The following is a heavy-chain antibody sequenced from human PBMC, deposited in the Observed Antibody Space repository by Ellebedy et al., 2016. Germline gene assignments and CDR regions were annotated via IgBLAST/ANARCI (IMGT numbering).Heavy chain of an antibody. J-gene: IGHJ4*02. V-gene: IGHV4-59*08. CDR1: GASISSHD. CDR3: ARHKGNGYDY. CDR2: MYSTGIT. D-gene: IGHD6-25*01. Sequence: SETLSLTCTVSGASISSHDWSWIRQPPGKGLEWIRYMYSTGITKNNPSLRSRVTISLDTSKNQFSLKLSSVTASDTAVYYCARHKGNGYDYWGQGILVTVSS.